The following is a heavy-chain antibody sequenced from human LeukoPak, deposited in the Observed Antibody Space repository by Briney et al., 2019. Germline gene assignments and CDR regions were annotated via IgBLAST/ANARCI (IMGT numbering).Heavy chain of an antibody. V-gene: IGHV4-61*02. J-gene: IGHJ3*02. CDR3: ARGIGTSYDSSRDAFDM. CDR1: AGSISSGDYY. D-gene: IGHD3-22*01. CDR2: IYSPGTS. Sequence: SETLSLTCTVSAGSISSGDYYWSWIRQPAGKGLEWIGRIYSPGTSYNYNPSLKSRVTISIDTSKNQFSLKLTSVTAADTAVYYCARGIGTSYDSSRDAFDMWGQGTMVTVSS.